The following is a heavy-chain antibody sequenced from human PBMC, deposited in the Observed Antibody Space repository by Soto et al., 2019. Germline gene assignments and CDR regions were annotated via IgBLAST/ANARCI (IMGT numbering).Heavy chain of an antibody. CDR2: IIPILGIA. J-gene: IGHJ5*02. Sequence: QVQLVQSGAEVKKPGSSVKVSCKASGGTFSSYTISWVRQAPGQGLEWMGRIIPILGIANYAQKFQGRVTITADKSTSTAYMELSSLTSEDTAVYYCAVREAAAGTGWFDPSGQGSLVTVTS. D-gene: IGHD6-13*01. CDR3: AVREAAAGTGWFDP. CDR1: GGTFSSYT. V-gene: IGHV1-69*02.